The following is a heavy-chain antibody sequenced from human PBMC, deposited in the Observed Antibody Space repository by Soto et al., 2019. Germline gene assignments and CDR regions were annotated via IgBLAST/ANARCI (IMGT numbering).Heavy chain of an antibody. CDR3: ASDSGGYSNYVGH. Sequence: GGSLRLSCAASGFNFRNNGMHWVRQVPGKGLEFVAVISHDGGHEDYADSVKGRFTISRDNSKNMLFLQMNSLRPDDTAVYYCASDSGGYSNYVGHWGQGTLVTVSS. V-gene: IGHV3-30*03. CDR1: GFNFRNNG. CDR2: ISHDGGHE. D-gene: IGHD4-4*01. J-gene: IGHJ4*02.